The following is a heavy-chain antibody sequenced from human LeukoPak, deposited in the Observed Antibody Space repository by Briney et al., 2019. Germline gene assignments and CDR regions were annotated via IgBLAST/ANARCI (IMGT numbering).Heavy chain of an antibody. CDR2: IYPGDSDT. CDR3: ARHTITVGVTDAFDI. D-gene: IGHD1-26*01. J-gene: IGHJ3*02. CDR1: GYSFTSYW. V-gene: IGHV5-51*01. Sequence: AESLKISCKGSGYSFTSYWIGWVRQIPGKGLEWMGIIYPGDSDTRYSPSFQGQVTISADKSISTAYLQWSSLKASDTAMYYCARHTITVGVTDAFDIWGQGTMVTVSS.